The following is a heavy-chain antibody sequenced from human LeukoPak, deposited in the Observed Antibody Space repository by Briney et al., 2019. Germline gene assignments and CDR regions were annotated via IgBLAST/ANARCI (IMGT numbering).Heavy chain of an antibody. V-gene: IGHV4-59*01. CDR3: ATVLAAAGTGYYYYYMDG. D-gene: IGHD6-13*01. CDR2: IYYSGST. CDR1: GGSISSYY. Sequence: SETLSLPCTVSGGSISSYYWSWIRRPPGRGLEWFGYIYYSGSTNYNPSLKRRVTISVDTSKNQFSLKLSSVTAADTAVYYCATVLAAAGTGYYYYYMDGWGKGTTVTVSS. J-gene: IGHJ6*03.